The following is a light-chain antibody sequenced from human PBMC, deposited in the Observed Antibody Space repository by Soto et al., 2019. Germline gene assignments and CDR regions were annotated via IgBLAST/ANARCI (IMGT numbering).Light chain of an antibody. V-gene: IGKV1-33*01. CDR1: QDISDY. CDR2: DAS. Sequence: DIQMTQSPSSLSASVGDRVTITCQASQDISDYLNWYQQKPEKAPKLLINDASNLETGVPSRFSGSGSGTTFTFTINSLQPEDIATYYCQQYDNFPLTFGGGTKVDIK. CDR3: QQYDNFPLT. J-gene: IGKJ4*01.